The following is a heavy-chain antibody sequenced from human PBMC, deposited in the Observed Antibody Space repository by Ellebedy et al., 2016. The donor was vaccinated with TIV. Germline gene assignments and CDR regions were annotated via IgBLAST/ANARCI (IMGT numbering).Heavy chain of an antibody. CDR1: GFTFSSYA. V-gene: IGHV3-64D*06. Sequence: GESLKISXSASGFTFSSYAMHWVRQAPGKGLEYVSAISSNGGSTYYADSVKGRFTISRDNSKNTLYLQMSSLRAEDTAVYYCVKEGSDFEWGWFDPWGQGTLVTVSS. J-gene: IGHJ5*02. D-gene: IGHD2-15*01. CDR2: ISSNGGST. CDR3: VKEGSDFEWGWFDP.